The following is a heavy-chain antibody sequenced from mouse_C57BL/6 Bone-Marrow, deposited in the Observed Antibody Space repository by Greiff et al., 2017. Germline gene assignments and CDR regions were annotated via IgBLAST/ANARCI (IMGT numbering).Heavy chain of an antibody. CDR2: ISYDGSN. J-gene: IGHJ2*01. Sequence: EVKLMESGPGLVKPSQSLSLTCSVTGYSITSGYYWNWIRQFPGNKLVWMGYISYDGSNNSNPSLKNRISITRDTSKNQFFLKLNSVTTEDTATYYCATEYSYYFDYWGQGTTLTVSS. CDR1: GYSITSGYY. V-gene: IGHV3-6*01. CDR3: ATEYSYYFDY. D-gene: IGHD5-1*01.